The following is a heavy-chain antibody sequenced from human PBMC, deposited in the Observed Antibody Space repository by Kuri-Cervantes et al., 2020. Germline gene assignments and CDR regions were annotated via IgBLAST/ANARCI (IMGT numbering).Heavy chain of an antibody. J-gene: IGHJ4*02. CDR1: AGTFSSYA. Sequence: SSVQVSCKASAGTFSSYAISWVRQAPGQGLEWMGGIIPIFGTANYAQKFQGRVTITADKSTSTAYMELSSLRSEDTAVYYCASGYYVSSGYYYWGQGTLVTSPQ. V-gene: IGHV1-69*06. CDR2: IIPIFGTA. CDR3: ASGYYVSSGYYY. D-gene: IGHD3-22*01.